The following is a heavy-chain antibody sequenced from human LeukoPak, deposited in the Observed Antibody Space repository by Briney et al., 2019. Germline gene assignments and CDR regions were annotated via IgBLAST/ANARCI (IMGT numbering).Heavy chain of an antibody. CDR2: IYYSGST. V-gene: IGHV4-39*07. D-gene: IGHD3/OR15-3a*01. CDR3: ARGGGLGFYYYYMDV. Sequence: PSETLSLTCTVSGGSISSSSYYWGWIRQPPGKGLEWIGSIYYSGSTYYNPSLKSRVTISVDTSKNQFSLKPSSVTAADTAVYFCARGGGLGFYYYYMDVWGKGTTVTISS. J-gene: IGHJ6*03. CDR1: GGSISSSSYY.